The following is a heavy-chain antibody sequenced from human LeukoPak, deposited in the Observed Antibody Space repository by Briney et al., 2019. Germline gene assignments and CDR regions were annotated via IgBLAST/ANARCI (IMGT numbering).Heavy chain of an antibody. CDR3: ARFSRTNRYFDY. J-gene: IGHJ4*02. CDR1: GFSLSTIEMC. CDR2: IDWDDAE. D-gene: IGHD2-8*01. V-gene: IGHV2-70*11. Sequence: SGPTLVNPTQTLTLTCTFSGFSLSTIEMCVSWIRQPPGKALEWLARIDWDDAEYYNTSLETRLTISKDTSKNQVVLTMTNKDPVDTATYYCARFSRTNRYFDYWGQGTLVTVSS.